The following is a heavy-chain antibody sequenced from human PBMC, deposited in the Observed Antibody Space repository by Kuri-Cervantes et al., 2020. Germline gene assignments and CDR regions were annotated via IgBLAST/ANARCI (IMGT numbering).Heavy chain of an antibody. Sequence: ASVKVSCKASGYTFTSYGISWVRQAPGQGLEWMGWISAYNGNTNYAQKLQGRVTMTTDTSTSTAYMEPRSLRSDDTAVYYCARSLYYYGSGSPKLADYWGQGTLVTVSS. D-gene: IGHD3-10*01. J-gene: IGHJ4*02. CDR1: GYTFTSYG. CDR2: ISAYNGNT. CDR3: ARSLYYYGSGSPKLADY. V-gene: IGHV1-18*01.